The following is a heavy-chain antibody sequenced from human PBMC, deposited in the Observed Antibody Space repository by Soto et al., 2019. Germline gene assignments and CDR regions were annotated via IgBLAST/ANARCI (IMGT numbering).Heavy chain of an antibody. CDR2: IWYDGSNK. J-gene: IGHJ4*02. D-gene: IGHD6-6*01. CDR1: GFTFNSYA. V-gene: IGHV3-33*01. CDR3: ARDWRSSSPSAFDY. Sequence: QVQLVESGGGVVQPGRSLRLSCAASGFTFNSYAMHWVRQAPGKGLEWVAVIWYDGSNKYYADSVKGRFTVSRDNSKNTLDLQRNSLRAEDTAVYYCARDWRSSSPSAFDYWGKGTLVTVSS.